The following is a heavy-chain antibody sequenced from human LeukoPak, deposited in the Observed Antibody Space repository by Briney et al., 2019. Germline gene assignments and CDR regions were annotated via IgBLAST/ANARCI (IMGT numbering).Heavy chain of an antibody. J-gene: IGHJ5*02. V-gene: IGHV3-43*02. Sequence: GGSLRLSCAASGFTFDDYGMHWVRQAPGKGPEWVSLITGDGDKIYYSDSLKGRFTISRDNSKNSLYLQMNSLRAEDTALYHCSKGGGSDNWYEWFDPWGQGALVTVSS. CDR1: GFTFDDYG. CDR2: ITGDGDKI. D-gene: IGHD1-1*01. CDR3: SKGGGSDNWYEWFDP.